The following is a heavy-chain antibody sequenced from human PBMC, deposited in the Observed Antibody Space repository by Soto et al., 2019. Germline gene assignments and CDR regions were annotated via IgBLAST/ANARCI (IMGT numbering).Heavy chain of an antibody. D-gene: IGHD3-16*01. Sequence: QVHLVQSGAEVKKAGASVKVSCKASGYTFTGYYIHWVRQAPGQGFEWVGWINPSTGGTSYAQKCQGRVTGTRDTSIRTAYMELTRLRSNDTAVYYCARDLGGLGDPFDNWGQGTRVTVFS. J-gene: IGHJ4*02. V-gene: IGHV1-2*02. CDR1: GYTFTGYY. CDR2: INPSTGGT. CDR3: ARDLGGLGDPFDN.